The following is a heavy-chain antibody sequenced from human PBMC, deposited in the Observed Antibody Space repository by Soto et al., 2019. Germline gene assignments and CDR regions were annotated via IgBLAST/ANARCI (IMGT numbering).Heavy chain of an antibody. CDR1: GGSISSGDYY. V-gene: IGHV4-30-4*01. CDR3: AGELVTAPAGPDYYYYYGMDV. Sequence: QVQLQESGPGLVKPSQTLSLTCTVSGGSISSGDYYWSWIRQPPGKGLEWIGYIYYSGSTYYNPSLKSRVTIPVDTSKNQFPLKLSSVTAADTAVYYCAGELVTAPAGPDYYYYYGMDVWGQGTTVT. CDR2: IYYSGST. J-gene: IGHJ6*02. D-gene: IGHD6-13*01.